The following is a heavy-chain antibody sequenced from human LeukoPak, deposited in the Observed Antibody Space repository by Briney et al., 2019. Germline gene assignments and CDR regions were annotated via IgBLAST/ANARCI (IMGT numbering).Heavy chain of an antibody. Sequence: PSETLSLTCTVSGGSISSSSYYWGWIRQPPGKGLEWIGSIYYSGSTYYNPSLKSRVTISVDTSKNQFSLKLSSVTAADTAAYYCARDHPSSGWYYAGGAFDIWGQGTMVTVSS. CDR2: IYYSGST. CDR1: GGSISSSSYY. J-gene: IGHJ3*02. D-gene: IGHD6-19*01. V-gene: IGHV4-39*07. CDR3: ARDHPSSGWYYAGGAFDI.